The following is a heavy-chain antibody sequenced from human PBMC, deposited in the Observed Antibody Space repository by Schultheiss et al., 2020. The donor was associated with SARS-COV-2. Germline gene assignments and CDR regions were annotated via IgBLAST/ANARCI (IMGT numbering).Heavy chain of an antibody. CDR3: ARGRSGAEGWFDP. CDR1: GGSISSGGYY. J-gene: IGHJ5*02. CDR2: IYYSGST. D-gene: IGHD6-19*01. V-gene: IGHV4-61*08. Sequence: SETLSLTCTVSGGSISSGGYYWSWIRQPPGKGLEWIGYIYYSGSTNYNPSLKSRVTISVDTSKNQFSLKLSSVTAADTAVYYCARGRSGAEGWFDPWGQGTLVTVS.